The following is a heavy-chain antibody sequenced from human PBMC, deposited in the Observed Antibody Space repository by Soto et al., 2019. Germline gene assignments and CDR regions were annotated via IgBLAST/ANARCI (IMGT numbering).Heavy chain of an antibody. CDR2: INAGNGNT. V-gene: IGHV1-3*01. CDR3: ARDYYYGSGSYDY. CDR1: GYTFTSYA. J-gene: IGHJ4*02. Sequence: ASVKVSCKASGYTFTSYAMHWVRQAPGQRLEWMGWINAGNGNTKYSQKFQGRVTITRDTSASTAYMELSSMRSEDTAVYYCARDYYYGSGSYDYWGQGTLVAAPQ. D-gene: IGHD3-10*01.